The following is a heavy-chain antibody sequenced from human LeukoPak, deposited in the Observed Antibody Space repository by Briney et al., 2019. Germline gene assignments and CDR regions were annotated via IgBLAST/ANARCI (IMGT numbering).Heavy chain of an antibody. Sequence: GGSLRLSCAASGFTFGNDAMQWVRQVPGKGLEWVSLISVNGGSTYYAESVKGRFIISRDNSRNSLYLQMNSLTSEDSALYYCVKGYRGSAEPDYWGQGTLVTVSS. CDR2: ISVNGGST. V-gene: IGHV3-43*02. J-gene: IGHJ4*02. CDR1: GFTFGNDA. D-gene: IGHD3-10*01. CDR3: VKGYRGSAEPDY.